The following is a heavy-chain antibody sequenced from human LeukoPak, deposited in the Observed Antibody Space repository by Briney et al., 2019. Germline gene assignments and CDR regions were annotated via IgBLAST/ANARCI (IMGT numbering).Heavy chain of an antibody. CDR3: AKSGSGFGELLPSRFDY. J-gene: IGHJ4*02. Sequence: GGSLRLSCAASGFTFDDYAMHWVRHAPGKGLEWVSGISWNSGSIGYADSVKGRFTISRDNAKNSLYLQMNSLRAEDTALYYCAKSGSGFGELLPSRFDYWGQGTLVTVSS. V-gene: IGHV3-9*01. D-gene: IGHD3-10*01. CDR2: ISWNSGSI. CDR1: GFTFDDYA.